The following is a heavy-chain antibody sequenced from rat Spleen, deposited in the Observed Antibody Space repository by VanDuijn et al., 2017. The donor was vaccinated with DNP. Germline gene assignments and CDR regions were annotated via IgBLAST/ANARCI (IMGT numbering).Heavy chain of an antibody. CDR1: GFTFNDYY. CDR2: ISYDGSST. J-gene: IGHJ3*01. V-gene: IGHV5-7*01. CDR3: VRDSSSAY. D-gene: IGHD1-2*01. Sequence: EVQLVESGGGLVQPGRSLKLSCAASGFTFNDYYMAWVRQAPTRGLEWVAAISYDGSSTYYRDSVKGRFTISRDNTKSTLYLQMDSLRSEDTATYYCVRDSSSAYWGQGTLVTVSS.